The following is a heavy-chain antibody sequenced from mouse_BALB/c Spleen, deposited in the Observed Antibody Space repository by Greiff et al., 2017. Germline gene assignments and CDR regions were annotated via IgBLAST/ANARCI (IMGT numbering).Heavy chain of an antibody. J-gene: IGHJ4*01. V-gene: IGHV1-5*01. CDR2: IYPGNSDT. CDR1: GYSFTSYW. D-gene: IGHD2-12*01. Sequence: VQLQQSGTVLARPGASVKMSCKASGYSFTSYWMHWVKQRPGQGLEWIGAIYPGNSDTSYNQKFKGKAKLTAVTSASTAYMELSSLTNEDSAVYYCTRGDDPYYYAMDYWGQGTSVTVSS. CDR3: TRGDDPYYYAMDY.